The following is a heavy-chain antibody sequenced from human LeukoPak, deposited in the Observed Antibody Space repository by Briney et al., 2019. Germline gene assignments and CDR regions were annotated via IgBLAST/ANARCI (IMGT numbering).Heavy chain of an antibody. CDR1: GGSISSYY. V-gene: IGHV4-59*01. D-gene: IGHD3-22*01. CDR2: IYYSGST. J-gene: IGHJ4*02. Sequence: SETLSLTCTVSGGSISSYYWSWIRQPPGKGLDWIGYIYYSGSTNYNPSLKSRVTISVDTSKNQFSLKLSSVTAADTAVYYCARDARGYYDSPFDYWGQGTLVTVS. CDR3: ARDARGYYDSPFDY.